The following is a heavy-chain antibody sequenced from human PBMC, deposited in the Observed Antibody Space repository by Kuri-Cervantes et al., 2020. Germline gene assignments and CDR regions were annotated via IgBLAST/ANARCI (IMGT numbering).Heavy chain of an antibody. J-gene: IGHJ4*02. Sequence: GGSLRLSCAASGFTFSSYSMNWVRQAPGKGLEWVSYISSSSSTIYYADSVKGRFTISRDNAKNSLYLQMNSLRPEDTAVYYCARVKVDFWSGYYSDYWGQGTPVTVSS. D-gene: IGHD3-3*01. CDR2: ISSSSSTI. V-gene: IGHV3-48*01. CDR3: ARVKVDFWSGYYSDY. CDR1: GFTFSSYS.